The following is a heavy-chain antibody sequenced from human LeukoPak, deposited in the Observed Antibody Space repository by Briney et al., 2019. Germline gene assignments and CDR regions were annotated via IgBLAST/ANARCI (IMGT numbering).Heavy chain of an antibody. CDR3: ARAGDYYVSGSYLGY. D-gene: IGHD3-10*01. V-gene: IGHV4-59*01. CDR1: GGSISSYY. CDR2: IYHRGSA. Sequence: SETLSLTCTVSGGSISSYYWTWIRQPPGKGLEWIGYIYHRGSANYNPSLKSRVTISVDTSRNQFSLTLSSVTAADAAVYYCARAGDYYVSGSYLGYWGQGTLVTVSS. J-gene: IGHJ4*02.